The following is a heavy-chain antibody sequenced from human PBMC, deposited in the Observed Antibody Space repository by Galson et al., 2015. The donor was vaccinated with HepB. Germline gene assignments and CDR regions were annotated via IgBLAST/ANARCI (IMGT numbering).Heavy chain of an antibody. J-gene: IGHJ6*03. D-gene: IGHD2-21*01. V-gene: IGHV3-48*01. CDR1: GFSFSNQT. CDR2: ISRSSTTI. CDR3: ARLIEYYYYMDV. Sequence: SLRLSCAASGFSFSNQTMNWVRQAPGKGLEWVSFISRSSTTINYADSVKGRFTISRDNAKNSLYLQMNSLRAEDTAVYYCARLIEYYYYMDVWGKGTTVTVSS.